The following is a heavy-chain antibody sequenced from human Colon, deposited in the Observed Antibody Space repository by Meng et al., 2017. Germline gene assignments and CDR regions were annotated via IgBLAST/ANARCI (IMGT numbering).Heavy chain of an antibody. J-gene: IGHJ4*02. V-gene: IGHV3-23*01. CDR2: ITNTGERT. CDR3: AQNWNMDS. CDR1: GFTFSTYA. D-gene: IGHD1-1*01. Sequence: GESLKISCAASGFTFSTYAMTWVRQAPGKGLECVSVITNTGERTYYADSVKGRFTISRENSKNTLYLQMNSLRAEDTAIYYCAQNWNMDSWGQGTLVTVSS.